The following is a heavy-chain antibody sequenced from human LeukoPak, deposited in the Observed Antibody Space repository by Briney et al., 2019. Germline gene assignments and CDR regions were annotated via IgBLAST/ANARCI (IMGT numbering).Heavy chain of an antibody. V-gene: IGHV1-69*05. CDR1: GGTFSSYA. CDR3: ARGRDGYNFDY. J-gene: IGHJ4*02. D-gene: IGHD5-24*01. CDR2: IIPIFGTA. Sequence: SVKVSCKVSGGTFSSYAISRVRQAPGQGLEWMGGIIPIFGTANYAQKFQGRVTITTDESTSTAYMELSSLRSEDTAVYYCARGRDGYNFDYWGQGTLVTVSS.